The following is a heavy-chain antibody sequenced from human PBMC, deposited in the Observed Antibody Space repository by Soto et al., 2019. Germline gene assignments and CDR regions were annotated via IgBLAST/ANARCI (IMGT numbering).Heavy chain of an antibody. CDR2: ISYDGSNK. V-gene: IGHV3-30-3*01. J-gene: IGHJ6*02. CDR1: GFTFSSYA. Sequence: GGSLRLSCAASGFTFSSYAMHWVRQAPGKGLEWVAVISYDGSNKYYADSVKGRFTISRDNSKNTLYLQMSSLRAEDTAVYYCARGPLRFLEWAYYYYGMDVWGQGTTVTVPS. CDR3: ARGPLRFLEWAYYYYGMDV. D-gene: IGHD3-3*01.